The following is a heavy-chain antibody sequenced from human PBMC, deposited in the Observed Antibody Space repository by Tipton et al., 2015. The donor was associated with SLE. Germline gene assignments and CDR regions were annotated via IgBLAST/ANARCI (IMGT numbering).Heavy chain of an antibody. Sequence: SLRLSCAASGFTFNNYALTRVRQAPGKGPEWVSVIHSGVGTFYADSVKGRFTISRDNSKNTLYLQMNGLRTEDTAIYYCAKDPQGDRPVVLDYYYFSGMDVWGQGTTVTVSS. D-gene: IGHD3-16*01. V-gene: IGHV3-23*03. CDR1: GFTFNNYA. CDR2: IHSGVGT. J-gene: IGHJ6*02. CDR3: AKDPQGDRPVVLDYYYFSGMDV.